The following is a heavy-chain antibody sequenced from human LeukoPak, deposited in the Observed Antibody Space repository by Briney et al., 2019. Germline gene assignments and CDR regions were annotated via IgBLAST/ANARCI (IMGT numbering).Heavy chain of an antibody. Sequence: PGGSLRLSCAASGFTVSSNYMNWVRQAPGRGPEWVSVIYKAGNTFYADSVKGRFTMSRDNSKNTLYLQMNSLRAEDTAVYYCAREPAAPGGGFDPWGQGTLVTVSS. CDR3: AREPAAPGGGFDP. D-gene: IGHD2-2*01. CDR2: IYKAGNT. J-gene: IGHJ5*02. V-gene: IGHV3-53*01. CDR1: GFTVSSNY.